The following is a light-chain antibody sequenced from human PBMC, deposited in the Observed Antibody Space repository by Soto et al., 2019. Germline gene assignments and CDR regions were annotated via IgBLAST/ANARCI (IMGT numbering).Light chain of an antibody. CDR1: QSVRSN. V-gene: IGKV3-15*01. CDR3: QQYNNWHSIT. J-gene: IGKJ5*01. Sequence: EIVMTQSPATLSVSPGERATLSCRASQSVRSNLAWYQQKPGQAPRLLIYGASTRATGIPARFSGSGSGTEFTLTISSLQSEDFAVYSCQQYNNWHSITFGQGTRLETK. CDR2: GAS.